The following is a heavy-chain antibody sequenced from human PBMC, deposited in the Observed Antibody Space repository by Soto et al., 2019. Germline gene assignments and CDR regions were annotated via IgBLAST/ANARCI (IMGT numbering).Heavy chain of an antibody. CDR1: GGSISSYY. Sequence: PSETLSLTCTVSGGSISSYYWSWIRQPPGKGLEWIGYIYYSGSTNYNPSLKSRVTISVDTSKNQFSLKLSSVTAADTAVYYCARHRWVGELLTDFDYWGQETLVTVS. D-gene: IGHD3-10*01. CDR2: IYYSGST. CDR3: ARHRWVGELLTDFDY. J-gene: IGHJ4*02. V-gene: IGHV4-59*08.